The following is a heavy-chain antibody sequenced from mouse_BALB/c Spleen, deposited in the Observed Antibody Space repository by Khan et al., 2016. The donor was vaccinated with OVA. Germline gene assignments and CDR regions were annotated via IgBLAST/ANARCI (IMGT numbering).Heavy chain of an antibody. D-gene: IGHD1-1*01. J-gene: IGHJ3*01. Sequence: VQLQQPGPELVKPGASVKMSCKASGYTFTSYVMHWVKQKPGLGLEWIGYIYPFNDDTKYNEKFKGKATLTSDKSSSTAYMELSSLTSEDSAVYYCAPVGVYYVWCAYWGKGTLVTVS. CDR1: GYTFTSYV. CDR3: APVGVYYVWCAY. CDR2: IYPFNDDT. V-gene: IGHV1S136*01.